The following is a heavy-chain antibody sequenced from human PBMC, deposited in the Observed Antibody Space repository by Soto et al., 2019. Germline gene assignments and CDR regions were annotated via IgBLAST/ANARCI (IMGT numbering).Heavy chain of an antibody. CDR3: ARDGRTTVTDFDY. V-gene: IGHV4-30-4*01. CDR2: IYYSGST. CDR1: GGSISSGDYY. Sequence: SETLSLTCTVSGGSISSGDYYWSWIRQPPGKGLEWIGYIYYSGSTYYNPSLKSRVTISVDTSKNQFSLKLSSVTAADTAVYYCARDGRTTVTDFDYWGQGTLVTVSS. J-gene: IGHJ4*02. D-gene: IGHD4-17*01.